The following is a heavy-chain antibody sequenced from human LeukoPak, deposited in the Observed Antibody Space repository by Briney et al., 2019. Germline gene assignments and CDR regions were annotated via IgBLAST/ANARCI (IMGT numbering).Heavy chain of an antibody. V-gene: IGHV4-34*01. CDR1: GESFSAYF. Sequence: SRTLSLTCAVHGESFSAYFWSWIRQLPGSGLDWIGEIDHRGISNYNPSLKSRATILVDTSNNRFSLSLASVTAADTATYYCASRSLTLAAARCFDDWGQGTVVTVSS. CDR2: IDHRGIS. CDR3: ASRSLTLAAARCFDD. D-gene: IGHD2-15*01. J-gene: IGHJ4*03.